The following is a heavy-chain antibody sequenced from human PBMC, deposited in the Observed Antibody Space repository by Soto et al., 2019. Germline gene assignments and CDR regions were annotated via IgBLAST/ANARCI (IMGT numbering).Heavy chain of an antibody. V-gene: IGHV4-59*01. CDR2: IYYSGST. CDR1: GGSISSYY. J-gene: IGHJ6*03. CDR3: AREAGYCSGGSCYTWYYYMDV. D-gene: IGHD2-15*01. Sequence: SETLSLTCTVSGGSISSYYWSWIRQPPGKGLEWIGYIYYSGSTNYNPSLKSRVTISVDTSKNQFSLKLSSVTAADTAVYYCAREAGYCSGGSCYTWYYYMDVWGKGTTVTVSS.